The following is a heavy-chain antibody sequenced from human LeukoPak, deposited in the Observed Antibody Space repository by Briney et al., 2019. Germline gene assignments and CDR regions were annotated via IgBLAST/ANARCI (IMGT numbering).Heavy chain of an antibody. J-gene: IGHJ4*02. CDR2: ISGSSSYI. V-gene: IGHV3-21*01. Sequence: GGSLRLSCAASGFTFSSYAMSWVRQAPGKGLEWVSSISGSSSYIYYADSVKGRFTISRDNAKKSLYLQMNSLRGEDTAVYYCAREDGYNFYYWGQGTLVTVSS. CDR3: AREDGYNFYY. D-gene: IGHD5-24*01. CDR1: GFTFSSYA.